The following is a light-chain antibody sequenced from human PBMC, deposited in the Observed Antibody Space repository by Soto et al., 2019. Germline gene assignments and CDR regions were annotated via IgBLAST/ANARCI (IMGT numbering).Light chain of an antibody. CDR3: SSYTTSSTI. CDR2: DVS. CDR1: SSDVGGYNY. Sequence: QSALTQPASVSGSPGQSITISCIGTSSDVGGYNYVSWYQQHPGQAPKLMIYDVSNRPSGVSNRFSGSKSGNTASLTISGLQAEDEADYYCSSYTTSSTIFGTGTKVTVL. J-gene: IGLJ1*01. V-gene: IGLV2-14*01.